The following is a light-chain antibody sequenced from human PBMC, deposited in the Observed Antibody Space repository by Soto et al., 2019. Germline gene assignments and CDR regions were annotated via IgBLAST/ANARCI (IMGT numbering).Light chain of an antibody. CDR1: QSINKY. J-gene: IGKJ5*01. CDR2: AAS. CDR3: QQHNSFSIT. V-gene: IGKV1-17*01. Sequence: DIQMTQSPSSLSASVGDIVTITFRASQSINKYLSWYQQKPGKAPKLLIYAASSLQSGVPSRFSGSGSGTEFTLTINSLQADDFATYYCQQHNSFSITFGQGTRLEIK.